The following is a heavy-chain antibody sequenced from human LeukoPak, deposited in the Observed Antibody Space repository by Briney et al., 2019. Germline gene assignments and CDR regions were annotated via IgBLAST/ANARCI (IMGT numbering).Heavy chain of an antibody. J-gene: IGHJ5*02. Sequence: SETLSLTCTVSGGSISSYYWSWIRQPPGKGLEWIGYIYYSGSTNYNPSLKSRVTISVDTSKNQFPLKLSSVTAADTAVYYCARVAIFGVVYWFDPWGQGTLVTVSS. CDR2: IYYSGST. V-gene: IGHV4-59*01. D-gene: IGHD3-3*01. CDR3: ARVAIFGVVYWFDP. CDR1: GGSISSYY.